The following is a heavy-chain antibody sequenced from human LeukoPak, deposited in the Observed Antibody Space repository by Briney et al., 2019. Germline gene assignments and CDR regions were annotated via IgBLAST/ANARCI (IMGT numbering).Heavy chain of an antibody. CDR1: GFPFNSYA. J-gene: IGHJ4*02. CDR2: ISYDGSNK. CDR3: ARERSSVVTDPRGFDY. D-gene: IGHD2-21*02. Sequence: GRALGLSCAASGFPFNSYAMHWVRQAPGKGLEWGAVISYDGSNKYYADSVKGRFTISRDNSKNTLYLQMNSLRAEDTAVYYCARERSSVVTDPRGFDYWGQGTLVTVSS. V-gene: IGHV3-30-3*01.